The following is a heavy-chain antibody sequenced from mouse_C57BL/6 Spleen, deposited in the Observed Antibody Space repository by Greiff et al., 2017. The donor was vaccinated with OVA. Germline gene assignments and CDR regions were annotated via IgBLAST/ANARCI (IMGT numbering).Heavy chain of an antibody. V-gene: IGHV5-17*01. CDR2: ISSGSSTI. CDR1: GFPFSDYG. J-gene: IGHJ4*01. D-gene: IGHD1-1*01. Sequence: EVMLVESGGGLVKPGGSLKLSCAASGFPFSDYGMHWVRQAPEKELEWVAYISSGSSTIYYADTVKGRFTISRDNAKNTLFLQMTSLRSEDTAMYYCARGYYYGSSYPAMDYWGQGTSVTVSS. CDR3: ARGYYYGSSYPAMDY.